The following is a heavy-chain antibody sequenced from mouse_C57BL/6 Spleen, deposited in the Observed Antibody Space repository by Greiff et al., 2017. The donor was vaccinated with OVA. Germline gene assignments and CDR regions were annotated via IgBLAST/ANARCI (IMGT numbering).Heavy chain of an antibody. D-gene: IGHD2-4*01. CDR2: IRSKSNNYAT. Sequence: EVKVVESGGGLVQPKGSLKLSCAASGFSFNTYAMNWVRQAPGKGLEWVARIRSKSNNYATYYADSVKDRFTISRDDSESMLYLQMNNLKTEDTAMYYCVRWYDYYFDYWGQGTTLTVSS. J-gene: IGHJ2*01. CDR3: VRWYDYYFDY. CDR1: GFSFNTYA. V-gene: IGHV10-1*01.